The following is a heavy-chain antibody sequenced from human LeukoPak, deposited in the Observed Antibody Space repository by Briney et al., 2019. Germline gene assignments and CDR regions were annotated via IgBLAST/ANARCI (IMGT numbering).Heavy chain of an antibody. CDR2: INPSGGST. V-gene: IGHV1-46*01. CDR3: AREIAVAGILYGMDV. J-gene: IGHJ6*02. D-gene: IGHD6-19*01. CDR1: GYTFTSYY. Sequence: ASVKVSCKASGYTFTSYYMHWVRQAPGQGLEWMGIINPSGGSTSYAQKFQGRVTMTRDTSTSTVYMELSSLRSEDTAVYYCAREIAVAGILYGMDVWGQGTTVTVSS.